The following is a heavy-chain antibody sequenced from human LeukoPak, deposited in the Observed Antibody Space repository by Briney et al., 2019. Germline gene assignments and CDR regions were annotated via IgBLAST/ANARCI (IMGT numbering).Heavy chain of an antibody. J-gene: IGHJ5*02. CDR3: ARGRGELLPWFDP. V-gene: IGHV1-8*03. CDR1: GYTFTSYD. CDR2: MNPNSGNT. Sequence: ASVKVSCKASGYTFTSYDINWVRQATGQGLEWVGWMNPNSGNTGYAQRFQGRVTITRNTSISTAYMELSSLRSEDTAVYYCARGRGELLPWFDPWGQGTLVTVSS. D-gene: IGHD1-26*01.